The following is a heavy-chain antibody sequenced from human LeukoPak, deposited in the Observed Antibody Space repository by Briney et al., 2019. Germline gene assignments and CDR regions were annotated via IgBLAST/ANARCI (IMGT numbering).Heavy chain of an antibody. CDR3: AREPLNSGVWIF. CDR1: GYSFTSYG. D-gene: IGHD3-16*01. V-gene: IGHV1-18*01. J-gene: IGHJ4*02. Sequence: ASVKVSCKASGYSFTSYGIYWVRQAPGQGLEWMGWTSTFNSRTHTARNFQGRVTMTTDTSATTAYLEVSGLTSNDPAVFFCAREPLNSGVWIFWAQGPRFIVSS. CDR2: TSTFNSRT.